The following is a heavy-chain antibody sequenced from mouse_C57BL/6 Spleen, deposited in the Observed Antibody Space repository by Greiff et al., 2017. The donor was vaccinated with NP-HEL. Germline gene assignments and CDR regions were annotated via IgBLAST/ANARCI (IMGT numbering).Heavy chain of an antibody. V-gene: IGHV2-9*02. D-gene: IGHD3-1*01. CDR1: GFSLTSYG. Sequence: QVQLQESGPGLVAPSQCLSLTCTVSGFSLTSYGVHWVRQPPGQGLAWLGVIWAGGSPNYNSALMSRLSISTDNSKSPVCLNMNSLQTAVTAMYYCAGLGDIWGQGTTLTGAS. CDR3: AGLGDI. CDR2: IWAGGSP. J-gene: IGHJ2*01.